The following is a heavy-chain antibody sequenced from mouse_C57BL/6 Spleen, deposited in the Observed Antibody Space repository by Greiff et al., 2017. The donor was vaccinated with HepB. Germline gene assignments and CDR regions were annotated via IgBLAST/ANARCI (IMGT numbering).Heavy chain of an antibody. Sequence: EVQLQQSGAELVRPGASVKLSCTASGFNIKDDYMHWVKQRPEQGLEWIGWIDPENGDTEYASKFQGKATITADKSSNTAYLQLSSLTSEDTAVYYCTTGGYYGYWGQGTTLTVSS. D-gene: IGHD1-1*01. V-gene: IGHV14-4*01. J-gene: IGHJ2*01. CDR2: IDPENGDT. CDR3: TTGGYYGY. CDR1: GFNIKDDY.